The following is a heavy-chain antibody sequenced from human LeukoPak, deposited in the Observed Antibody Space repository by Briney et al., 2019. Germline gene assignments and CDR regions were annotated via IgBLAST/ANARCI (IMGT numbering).Heavy chain of an antibody. CDR2: VNNDGSGP. J-gene: IGHJ4*02. CDR1: GFTFSNYW. Sequence: GRSLRLSCVASGFTFSNYWMHWGRQAPGKGLVWVSRVNNDGSGPISTDSVKVRLPISRDHAKNTVFLQMNSLRAEDTALYYCARGGYQHGYDYWGQGARVTVS. CDR3: ARGGYQHGYDY. D-gene: IGHD2-2*01. V-gene: IGHV3-74*01.